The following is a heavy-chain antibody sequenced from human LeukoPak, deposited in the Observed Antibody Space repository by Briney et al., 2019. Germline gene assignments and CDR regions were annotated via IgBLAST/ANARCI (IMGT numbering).Heavy chain of an antibody. D-gene: IGHD6-6*01. CDR1: GGSISSSSYY. CDR2: IYYSGGT. J-gene: IGHJ4*02. CDR3: ARVVYGRYSSSRHFDY. V-gene: IGHV4-39*07. Sequence: PSETLSLTCTVSGGSISSSSYYWSWIRQPPGKGLEWIGSIYYSGGTYYNPSLKSRVTISVDTSKNQFSLKLSSVTAADTAVYYCARVVYGRYSSSRHFDYWGQGTLVTVSS.